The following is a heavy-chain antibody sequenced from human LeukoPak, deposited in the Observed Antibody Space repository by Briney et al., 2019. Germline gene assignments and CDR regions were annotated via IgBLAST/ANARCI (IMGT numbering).Heavy chain of an antibody. D-gene: IGHD6-13*01. J-gene: IGHJ5*02. CDR2: IYHSGNA. CDR3: ARDPQPGQQLVHWFDP. Sequence: SQTLSLTCAVSGGSISSNGYSWSWIRQPPGKGLEWIGYIYHSGNAYYNPSLKSRVTISVDTSKNQFSLKLSSVTAADTAVYYCARDPQPGQQLVHWFDPWGQGTLVTVSS. V-gene: IGHV4-30-2*01. CDR1: GGSISSNGYS.